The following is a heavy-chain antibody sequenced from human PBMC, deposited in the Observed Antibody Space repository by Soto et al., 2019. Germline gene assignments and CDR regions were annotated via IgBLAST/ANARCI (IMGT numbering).Heavy chain of an antibody. V-gene: IGHV1-8*01. Sequence: QVQLVQSGAEVKKPGASVKVSCKASGYTFTSYDINWGRQATGQGREWMGWMNPNSGNPVYAQKFQGRVHMTRKTSTSTAYMELSSLGSDDTAVSYCARERSYGLAYWGQGTLVTVSS. CDR3: ARERSYGLAY. CDR2: MNPNSGNP. D-gene: IGHD5-18*01. CDR1: GYTFTSYD. J-gene: IGHJ4*02.